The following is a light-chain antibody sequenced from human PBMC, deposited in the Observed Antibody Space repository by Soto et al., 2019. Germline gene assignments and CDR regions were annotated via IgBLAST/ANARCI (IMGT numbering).Light chain of an antibody. CDR3: QQYNSFSAGT. V-gene: IGKV1-5*03. Sequence: DIQMTQSPSTLSASVGDRVTITCRASQSISNWLAWYQQKPRKAPKLLIYKASSLESGVPSRFSGRGSGTEFALTITTLQPDDFATYYCQQYNSFSAGTFGQGTKVEIK. CDR1: QSISNW. J-gene: IGKJ1*01. CDR2: KAS.